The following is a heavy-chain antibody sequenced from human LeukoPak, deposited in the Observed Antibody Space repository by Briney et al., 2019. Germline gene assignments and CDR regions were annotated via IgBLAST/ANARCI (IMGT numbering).Heavy chain of an antibody. Sequence: SETLSFTCTVSGGSISSYYWSWIRQPPGKGLEWIGYIYYSGSTNYNPSLKSRVTISVDTSKNQFSLKLSSVTAADTAVYYCARALRANWFDHWGQGTLVTVSS. V-gene: IGHV4-59*01. CDR1: GGSISSYY. J-gene: IGHJ5*02. CDR2: IYYSGST. CDR3: ARALRANWFDH.